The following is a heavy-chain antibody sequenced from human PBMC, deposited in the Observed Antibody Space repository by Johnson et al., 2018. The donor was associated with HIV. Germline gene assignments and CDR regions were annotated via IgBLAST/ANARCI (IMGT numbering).Heavy chain of an antibody. CDR3: ARDSTPWGGDYVGYGFDI. Sequence: QVQVVESGGGLVKPGGSLRLSCTASGFTFNDYYMTWVRQAPGEGLEWVSYISSSGSAIYYADSVKGRFTMSRDNAKNSMYLQMNRLRAEDTAVYYCARDSTPWGGDYVGYGFDIWGQGTMVTVSS. D-gene: IGHD4-17*01. CDR2: ISSSGSAI. V-gene: IGHV3-11*04. CDR1: GFTFNDYY. J-gene: IGHJ3*02.